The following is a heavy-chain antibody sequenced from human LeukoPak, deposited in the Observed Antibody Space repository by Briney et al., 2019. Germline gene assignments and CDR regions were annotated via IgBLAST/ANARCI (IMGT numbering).Heavy chain of an antibody. Sequence: SVKVSCKASGGTFSSSAISWVRQAPGQGLEWMGGIIPIFGTANYAQKFQGRVTITTDESTSTASMELSSLRSKDTAGYYCSRVHPYIAAADPNWFDPWGQGTLVTVSP. V-gene: IGHV1-69*05. CDR2: IIPIFGTA. CDR1: GGTFSSSA. J-gene: IGHJ5*02. D-gene: IGHD6-13*01. CDR3: SRVHPYIAAADPNWFDP.